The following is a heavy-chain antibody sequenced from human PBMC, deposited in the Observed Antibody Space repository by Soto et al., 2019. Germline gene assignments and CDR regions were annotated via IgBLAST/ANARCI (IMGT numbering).Heavy chain of an antibody. CDR2: IIPNFGTA. D-gene: IGHD2-2*02. Sequence: QVQLVQSGAEVKKPGSSVKVSCKASGGTFSSYAISWVRQAPGQGLEWMGGIIPNFGTANYAQKFQGRVTITADKSTSTAYMELSSLRSEDTAVYYCARSERYCSSTSCYTGYYYYYGMDVWGQGTTVTVSS. CDR1: GGTFSSYA. J-gene: IGHJ6*02. CDR3: ARSERYCSSTSCYTGYYYYYGMDV. V-gene: IGHV1-69*06.